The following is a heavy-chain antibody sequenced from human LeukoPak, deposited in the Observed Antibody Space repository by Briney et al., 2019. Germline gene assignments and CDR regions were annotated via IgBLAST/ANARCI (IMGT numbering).Heavy chain of an antibody. V-gene: IGHV3-30*04. CDR2: ISDDGGSK. CDR1: GFTFSDYA. D-gene: IGHD3-3*01. CDR3: AKDEQDFCSGYYYMDV. Sequence: PGGSLRLSCAASGFTFSDYAMHWVRQAPGKGLEWVAVISDDGGSKYYADSVKGRFTISRDNSKNTLSLQMNSLRAEDTAVYYCAKDEQDFCSGYYYMDVWGKGTTVTVSS. J-gene: IGHJ6*03.